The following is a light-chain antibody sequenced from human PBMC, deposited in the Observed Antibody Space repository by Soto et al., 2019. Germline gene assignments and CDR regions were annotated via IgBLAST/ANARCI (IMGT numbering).Light chain of an antibody. CDR3: QVCESNSVFV. V-gene: IGLV3-21*02. CDR1: NVGSQS. Sequence: YELSQPPSVSVGPGHTARITCGGNNVGSQSGLWYQQKPGQAPVLVVYDDADRPSGVPERFSGSKSGNMPTLTMSSIEAGDEADYYCQVCESNSVFVFGIGTKVTVL. CDR2: DDA. J-gene: IGLJ1*01.